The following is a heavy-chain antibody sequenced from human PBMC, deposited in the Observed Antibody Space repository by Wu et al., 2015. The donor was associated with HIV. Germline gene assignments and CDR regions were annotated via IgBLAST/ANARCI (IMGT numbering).Heavy chain of an antibody. CDR2: VIPAILTA. Sequence: QVQLVQSGADVKKPGSSVRVSCKASGGSFNDYGFSWVRYTPGQGLEWMGRVIPAILTATYTQKFQGRLTITADESTSTAYMELSSLRSEDTAVYYCASARSGSGSYLDYWGQGTLVTVSS. V-gene: IGHV1-69*13. J-gene: IGHJ4*02. D-gene: IGHD3-10*01. CDR1: GGSFNDYG. CDR3: ASARSGSGSYLDY.